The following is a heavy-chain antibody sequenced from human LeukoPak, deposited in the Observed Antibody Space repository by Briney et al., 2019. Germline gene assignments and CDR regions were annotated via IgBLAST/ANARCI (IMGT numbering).Heavy chain of an antibody. Sequence: PGGSLRLSCAASGFTFSSYAMSWVRQAPGKGLEWVAVISYDGSNKYYADSVKGRFTISRDNSKNTLYLQMNSLRAEDTAVYYCARVIESLYYFDYWGQGTLVTVSS. V-gene: IGHV3-30-3*01. CDR3: ARVIESLYYFDY. CDR1: GFTFSSYA. J-gene: IGHJ4*02. CDR2: ISYDGSNK.